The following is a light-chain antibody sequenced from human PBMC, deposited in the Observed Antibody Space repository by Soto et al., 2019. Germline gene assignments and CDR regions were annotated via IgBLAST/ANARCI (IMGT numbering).Light chain of an antibody. CDR3: MQGTHWPWT. V-gene: IGKV2-30*02. Sequence: VLMTQSPLSLPVTLGQPASISCRSSQSLVHPDGNTYLRWCQQRPGQSPRRLIYKVSNRDSGVPDRISGSGSGTGFTLRISRVEAEDVGIYYCMQGTHWPWTFGQGTKVDI. CDR1: QSLVHPDGNTY. J-gene: IGKJ1*01. CDR2: KVS.